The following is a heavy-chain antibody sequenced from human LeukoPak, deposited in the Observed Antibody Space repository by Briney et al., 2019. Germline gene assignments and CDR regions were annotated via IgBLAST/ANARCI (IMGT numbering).Heavy chain of an antibody. V-gene: IGHV5-51*01. CDR2: IYPGDSDT. D-gene: IGHD4-17*01. CDR3: ARFINYGDYRYFDY. CDR1: GYSFTSYW. J-gene: IGHJ4*02. Sequence: GESLKTSCKGSGYSFTSYWIGWVRQMPGKGLEWMGIIYPGDSDTRYSPSFQGRVTISADKSISTAYLQWSSLKASDTAMYCCARFINYGDYRYFDYWGQGTLVTVSS.